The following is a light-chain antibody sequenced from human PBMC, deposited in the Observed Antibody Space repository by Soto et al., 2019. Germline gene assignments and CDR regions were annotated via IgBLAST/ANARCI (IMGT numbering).Light chain of an antibody. Sequence: DIQMTQSPSTLSASVGDRVTITFRASQSISNKLAWYQQKAGKAPKVLIYAASTLQSGVPSRFSGSGSGTDFTLTISCLQSEDFATYYCQQYYSYPRTFGQGTKVDIK. V-gene: IGKV1-5*01. CDR3: QQYYSYPRT. J-gene: IGKJ1*01. CDR2: AAS. CDR1: QSISNK.